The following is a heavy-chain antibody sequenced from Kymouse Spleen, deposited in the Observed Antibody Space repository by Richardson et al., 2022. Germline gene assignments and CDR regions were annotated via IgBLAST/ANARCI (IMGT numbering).Heavy chain of an antibody. CDR1: GFTFSSYG. J-gene: IGHJ6*02. V-gene: IGHV3-33*01. Sequence: QVQLVESGGGVVQPGRSLRLSCAASGFTFSSYGMHWVRQAPGKGLEWVAVIWYDGSNKYYADSVKGRFTISRDNSKNTLYLQMNSLRAEDTAVYYCARDGRIAVAGYYYYYYGMDVWGQGTTVTVSS. CDR2: IWYDGSNK. CDR3: ARDGRIAVAGYYYYYYGMDV. D-gene: IGHD6-19*01.